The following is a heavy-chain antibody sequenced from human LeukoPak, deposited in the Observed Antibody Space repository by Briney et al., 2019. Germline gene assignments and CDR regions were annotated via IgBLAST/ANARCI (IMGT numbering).Heavy chain of an antibody. V-gene: IGHV4-59*01. J-gene: IGHJ6*02. CDR3: ARRNYDFWSDYGLDV. CDR1: GASISSYY. D-gene: IGHD3-3*01. CDR2: IYYVGST. Sequence: SETLSLTCTVSGASISSYYWNWIRQSPGKGLEWIGLIYYVGSTHYSPSLNSRVTMSVDTSKNQISLRLSSVSAADTAIYYCARRNYDFWSDYGLDVWGQGTPVTVSS.